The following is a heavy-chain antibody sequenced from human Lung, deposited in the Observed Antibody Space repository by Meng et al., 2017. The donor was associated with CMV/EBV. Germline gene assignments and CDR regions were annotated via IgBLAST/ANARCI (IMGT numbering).Heavy chain of an antibody. CDR2: RYHSGST. CDR1: ISSSNW. CDR3: ASEGEYYYDSSGYYGYFDY. J-gene: IGHJ4*02. Sequence: ISSSNWWSWGRQPPGKGLEWIGERYHSGSTNYNPSLKSRVTISVDKSKNQFSLKLSSVTAADTAVYYCASEGEYYYDSSGYYGYFDYWGQGTLVTVSS. D-gene: IGHD3-22*01. V-gene: IGHV4-4*02.